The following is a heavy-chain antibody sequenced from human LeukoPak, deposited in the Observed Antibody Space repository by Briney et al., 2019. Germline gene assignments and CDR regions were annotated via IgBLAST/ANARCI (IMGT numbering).Heavy chain of an antibody. CDR2: MNPNSGNT. CDR1: GYTYTFYY. CDR3: ARGMRDAFDI. J-gene: IGHJ3*02. Sequence: ASVTVSCKASGYTYTFYYIHWVRQAPGQGLEWMGWMNPNSGNTGYAQKFQGRVTSTINTSTGTAYMELSSLRSDDTAVYYCARGMRDAFDIWGQGTMVTVSS. V-gene: IGHV1-8*03.